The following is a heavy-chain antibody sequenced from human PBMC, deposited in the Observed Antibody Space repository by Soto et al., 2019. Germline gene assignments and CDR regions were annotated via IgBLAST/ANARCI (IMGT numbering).Heavy chain of an antibody. CDR1: GFTFSSYW. CDR3: ARVRDPRLLFYFDY. V-gene: IGHV3-7*01. CDR2: IKQDGSEK. J-gene: IGHJ4*02. Sequence: EVQLVESGGGLVQPGGSLRLSCAASGFTFSSYWMSWVRQAPGKGLEWVANIKQDGSEKYYVDSVKGRFTISRDNAKNSLYLQMNSLRAEDTAVYYCARVRDPRLLFYFDYWGQGTLVTVSS. D-gene: IGHD2-21*02.